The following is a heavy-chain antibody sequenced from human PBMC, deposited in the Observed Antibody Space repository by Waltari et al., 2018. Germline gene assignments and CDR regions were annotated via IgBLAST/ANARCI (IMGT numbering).Heavy chain of an antibody. J-gene: IGHJ4*02. V-gene: IGHV4-39*01. D-gene: IGHD6-19*01. Sequence: QLQLQESGPGLVKPSETLSFTCTVSGGSISSSSYYWGWIRPPPGKGLEWIGSIYYSGSTYYNPSLKSRVTISVDTSKNQFSLKLSSETAADTAVYYCATKRESSASGFDYWGQGTLVTVSS. CDR1: GGSISSSSYY. CDR3: ATKRESSASGFDY. CDR2: IYYSGST.